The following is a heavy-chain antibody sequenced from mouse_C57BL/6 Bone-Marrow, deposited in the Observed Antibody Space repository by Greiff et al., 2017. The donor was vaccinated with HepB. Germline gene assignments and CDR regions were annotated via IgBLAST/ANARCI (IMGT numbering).Heavy chain of an antibody. J-gene: IGHJ1*03. CDR2: IDPENGDT. CDR3: TRGYYSNSYWYFDV. D-gene: IGHD2-5*01. V-gene: IGHV14-4*01. CDR1: GFNIKDDY. Sequence: VQLQQSGAELVRPGASVKLSCTASGFNIKDDYMHWVKQRPEQGLEWIGWIDPENGDTEYASKFQGKATITADTSSNTAYLQLSSLTSEDTAVYYCTRGYYSNSYWYFDVWGTGTTVTVSS.